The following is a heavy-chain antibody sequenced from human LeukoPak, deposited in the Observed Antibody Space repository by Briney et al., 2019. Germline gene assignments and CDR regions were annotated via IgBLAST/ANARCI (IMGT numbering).Heavy chain of an antibody. CDR3: AREAWGMDV. V-gene: IGHV3-11*01. CDR1: GFTFSDYY. CDR2: ISNSGTTI. J-gene: IGHJ6*02. Sequence: GGSLRLSCAASGFTFSDYYMRWLRQAPGKGVEWVAYISNSGTTIFYPDSVKGRFTISRDNAKNSLYLQMNSLRAEDTGVYYCAREAWGMDVWGQGTTVTVSS.